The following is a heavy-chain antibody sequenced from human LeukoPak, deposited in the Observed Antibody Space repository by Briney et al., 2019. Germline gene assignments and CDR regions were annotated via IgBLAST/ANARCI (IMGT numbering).Heavy chain of an antibody. D-gene: IGHD5-18*01. CDR1: GGSFSGYY. CDR3: ARGAAGYSYG. CDR2: INHSGST. J-gene: IGHJ4*02. Sequence: KPSETLSPTCAVYGGSFSGYYWSWIRQPPGKGLEWIGEINHSGSTNYNPSLKSRVTISVDTSKNQFSLKLCSVTAADTAVYYCARGAAGYSYGWGQGTLVTVSS. V-gene: IGHV4-34*01.